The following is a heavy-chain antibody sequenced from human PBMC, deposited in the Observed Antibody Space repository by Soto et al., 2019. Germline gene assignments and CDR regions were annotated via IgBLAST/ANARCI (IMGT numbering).Heavy chain of an antibody. V-gene: IGHV3-30*04. Sequence: GGSLRLSCTASGFAFSTYMMHWVRQAPGKGLECVATISHDGRNEYFADSVKGRFTVSRDNFRNTLYLQMTSLRAEDTAVYYCFLGLAQGYYYAMDDWGTGTKVTVAS. CDR1: GFAFSTYM. CDR3: FLGLAQGYYYAMDD. CDR2: ISHDGRNE. D-gene: IGHD3-3*01. J-gene: IGHJ6*04.